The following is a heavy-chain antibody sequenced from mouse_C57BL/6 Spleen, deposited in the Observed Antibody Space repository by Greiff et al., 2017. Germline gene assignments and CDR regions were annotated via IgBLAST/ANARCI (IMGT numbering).Heavy chain of an antibody. J-gene: IGHJ3*01. V-gene: IGHV5-4*03. CDR3: ARSYDSNYFFAY. Sequence: EVKVVESGGGLVKPGGSLKLSCAASGFTFSSYAMSWVRQTPEKRLEWVATISDGGSYTYYPDNVKGPFTIARDKAKNNLYLQMSHLKSYDTAMYYCARSYDSNYFFAYWGQGTLVTVAA. CDR1: GFTFSSYA. D-gene: IGHD2-5*01. CDR2: ISDGGSYT.